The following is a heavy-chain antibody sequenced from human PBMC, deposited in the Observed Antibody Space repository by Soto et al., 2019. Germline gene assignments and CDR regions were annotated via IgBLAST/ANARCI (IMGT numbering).Heavy chain of an antibody. Sequence: GESLKISCKDSGYSFIGHWIGWVRQMPGKGLEWMGIIYPDDSDTRYNPSFQGRVTISADRSISTAYLQWNSLKSSDTAIYHCARQDYYDSSAPGRWFDPWGQGTLVTVSS. V-gene: IGHV5-51*01. CDR1: GYSFIGHW. J-gene: IGHJ5*02. D-gene: IGHD3-22*01. CDR3: ARQDYYDSSAPGRWFDP. CDR2: IYPDDSDT.